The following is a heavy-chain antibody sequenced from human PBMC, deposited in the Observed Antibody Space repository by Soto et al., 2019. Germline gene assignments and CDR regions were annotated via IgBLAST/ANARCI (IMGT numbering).Heavy chain of an antibody. CDR1: GFTFSSHS. CDR2: ISGGSKSI. V-gene: IGHV3-48*02. J-gene: IGHJ6*02. D-gene: IGHD3-10*01. Sequence: EVQLVESGGGLVQPGGSLRLSCVASGFTFSSHSMNWVRQAPGKGLEWVSYISGGSKSIYYAASVKGRFTISRDNAKNSLYLEMNSLRDEDTAVYSCVRDSRRGYGMDVWGQGTTVTVSS. CDR3: VRDSRRGYGMDV.